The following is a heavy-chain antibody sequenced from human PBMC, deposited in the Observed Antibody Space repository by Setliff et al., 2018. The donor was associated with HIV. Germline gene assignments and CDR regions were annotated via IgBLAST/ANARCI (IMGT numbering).Heavy chain of an antibody. CDR1: GYSFTNFW. CDR3: ARHFSVAGDAFDI. CDR2: FYPGDFDI. Sequence: GASLKISCRGSGYSFTNFWIGWVRQKPGKGLEWMGIFYPGDFDIRYSPSFQGQVTMSGDKSISTAYLKWSSLKASDSAMYYCARHFSVAGDAFDIWGKGTMVTVSS. J-gene: IGHJ3*02. D-gene: IGHD6-19*01. V-gene: IGHV5-51*01.